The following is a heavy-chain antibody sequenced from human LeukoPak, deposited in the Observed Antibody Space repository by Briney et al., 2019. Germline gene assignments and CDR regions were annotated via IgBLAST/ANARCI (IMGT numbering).Heavy chain of an antibody. Sequence: GRSLRLSCAASGFTFDDHAMHWVRQAPGKGLEWVSGISWNSGSIGYADSVKGRFTISRDNAKNSLYPQMNSLRAEDTALYCCAKDSAPTLPYDRMDYWGQGTLVTVSS. CDR3: AKDSAPTLPYDRMDY. D-gene: IGHD3-22*01. V-gene: IGHV3-9*01. CDR2: ISWNSGSI. CDR1: GFTFDDHA. J-gene: IGHJ4*02.